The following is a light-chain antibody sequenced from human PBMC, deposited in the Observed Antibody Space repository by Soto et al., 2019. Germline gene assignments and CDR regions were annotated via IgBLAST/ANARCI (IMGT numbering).Light chain of an antibody. J-gene: IGKJ5*01. CDR3: QHYDNLPPIT. CDR2: WAS. V-gene: IGKV4-1*01. Sequence: DIVMTQSPDSLAVSLGERATINCKSSQSVLFSSNNKNYLAWYQQRPGQTPKLLIYWASTRESGVPDRFSGSGSGTDFTLTISSLQPEDFATYYCQHYDNLPPITFGQGTRLEIK. CDR1: QSVLFSSNNKNY.